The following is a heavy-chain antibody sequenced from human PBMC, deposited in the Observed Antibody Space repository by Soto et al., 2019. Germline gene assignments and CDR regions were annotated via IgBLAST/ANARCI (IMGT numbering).Heavy chain of an antibody. Sequence: GASVKVSCKASGYTFTSYGISWVRQAPGQGLEWMGWISAYNGNTNYAQKLQGRVTMTTDTSTSTAYMELRSLRSDDTAVYYCARDRLHITMIVAVEDYWGQGTLVTVSS. CDR2: ISAYNGNT. CDR1: GYTFTSYG. J-gene: IGHJ4*02. D-gene: IGHD3-22*01. CDR3: ARDRLHITMIVAVEDY. V-gene: IGHV1-18*01.